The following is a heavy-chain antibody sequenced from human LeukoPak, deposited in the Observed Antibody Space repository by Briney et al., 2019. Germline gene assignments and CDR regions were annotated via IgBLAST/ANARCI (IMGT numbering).Heavy chain of an antibody. Sequence: ASVKVSCKASGGTFSSYAISWVRQAPGQGLEWMGWISAYNGNTNYAQKLQGRVTMTTDTSTNTAYMELRSLRSDDTAVYYCARVRGSQRSWFHPWGQGTLVTVSS. V-gene: IGHV1-18*01. CDR3: ARVRGSQRSWFHP. CDR1: GGTFSSYA. D-gene: IGHD3-10*01. J-gene: IGHJ5*02. CDR2: ISAYNGNT.